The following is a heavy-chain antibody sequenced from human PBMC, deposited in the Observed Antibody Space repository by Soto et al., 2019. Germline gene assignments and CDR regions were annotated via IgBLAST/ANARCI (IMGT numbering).Heavy chain of an antibody. V-gene: IGHV4-39*02. J-gene: IGHJ5*01. CDR1: GGAIGSSSYY. CDR2: IYYSGST. D-gene: IGHD3-3*01. CDR3: GVVTINSWFDS. Sequence: SETLSLTCTLSGGAIGSSSYYVGWIRHPPGKGLEWIGSIYYSGSTSYNPSLKSRVTSLVERCKSHFSLKQWSVTAADTAVYYCGVVTINSWFDSWAQRTMLTVSS.